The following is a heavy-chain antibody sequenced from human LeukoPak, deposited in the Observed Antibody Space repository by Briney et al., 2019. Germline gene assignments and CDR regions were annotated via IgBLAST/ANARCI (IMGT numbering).Heavy chain of an antibody. V-gene: IGHV3-30*18. J-gene: IGHJ4*02. CDR2: MSNSGENT. D-gene: IGHD4-17*01. Sequence: GGSLRLSCAASGFTFSSYSMQWVRQTPGKGLEWVGIMSNSGENTFYGEAVKGRFTISRDNSQNTLYLQMNSMRPEDTAVYYCAKGGASVTRYVDYWGQGTLVTVSS. CDR3: AKGGASVTRYVDY. CDR1: GFTFSSYS.